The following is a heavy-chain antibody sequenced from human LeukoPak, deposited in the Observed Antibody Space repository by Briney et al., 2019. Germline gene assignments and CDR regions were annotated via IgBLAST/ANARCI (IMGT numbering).Heavy chain of an antibody. Sequence: ETGGSLRLSCAASGFTFSSYSMNWVRQAPGKGLEWVSSISSSSSYIYYADSVKGRFTISRDNSKNTLYLQMSSLRAEDTAVYYCARDSLSPPQGDSWGQGTLVTVSS. D-gene: IGHD2/OR15-2a*01. CDR1: GFTFSSYS. J-gene: IGHJ4*02. CDR2: ISSSSSYI. V-gene: IGHV3-21*04. CDR3: ARDSLSPPQGDS.